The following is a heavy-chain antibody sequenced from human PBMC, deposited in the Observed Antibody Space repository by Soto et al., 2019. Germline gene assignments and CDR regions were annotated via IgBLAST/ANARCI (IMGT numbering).Heavy chain of an antibody. CDR2: INPSGGGT. D-gene: IGHD2-8*02. CDR3: ARGPGASGLDV. V-gene: IGHV1-46*01. Sequence: ASVKVSCKASGYTFTSSYIHWVQQAPGQGFEWMGIINPSGGGTSYSQKLQGRVTLTRDTSTRTIYMELNSLRSEDTAVYYCARGPGASGLDVWGQGTTVTVSS. CDR1: GYTFTSSY. J-gene: IGHJ6*02.